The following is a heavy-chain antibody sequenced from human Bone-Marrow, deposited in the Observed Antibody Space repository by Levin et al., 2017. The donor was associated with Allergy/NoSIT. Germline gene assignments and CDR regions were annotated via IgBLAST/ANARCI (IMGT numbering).Heavy chain of an antibody. Sequence: PSETLSLTCNASGASFTSHYWSWIRQSPGKGLEWIGFIYYGGRTNYNPSPKSRVRISADTSTNKFSLRLATVTAADTAVYYCAKVDSSSWNPPEYYFDCWGQGALVAVSS. CDR3: AKVDSSSWNPPEYYFDC. V-gene: IGHV4-59*11. CDR1: GASFTSHY. J-gene: IGHJ4*02. D-gene: IGHD6-13*01. CDR2: IYYGGRT.